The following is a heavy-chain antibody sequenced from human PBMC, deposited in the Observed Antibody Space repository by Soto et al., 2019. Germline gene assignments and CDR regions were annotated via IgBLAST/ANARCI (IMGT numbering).Heavy chain of an antibody. CDR2: ISGSGDTT. Sequence: GGSLRLSCAASGFTFSNCAMSWVRQAPGKGLEWVSSISGSGDTTYNADSVKGRFSISRDNSKNTLDLQMNNVRAEDTAVYYCAKDLIGPDGYYTGDDCTGSWGQETLLPVSS. J-gene: IGHJ5*02. CDR3: AKDLIGPDGYYTGDDCTGS. D-gene: IGHD2-21*02. V-gene: IGHV3-23*01. CDR1: GFTFSNCA.